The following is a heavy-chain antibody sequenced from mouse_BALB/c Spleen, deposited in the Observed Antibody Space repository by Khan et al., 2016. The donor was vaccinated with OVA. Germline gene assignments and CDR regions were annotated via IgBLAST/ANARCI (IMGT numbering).Heavy chain of an antibody. CDR1: GFSFSSYS. V-gene: IGHV5-6*01. CDR2: ISSGGDYT. Sequence: EVKLVESGGDLVRPGGSLKLSCAASGFSFSSYSMSWVRQTPDKRLEWVATISSGGDYTYYPDSVKGRFTISRDNAKNTLYLHMSSLKSEDTAIXYCASHLTGSFAYWGQGTLVTVSA. CDR3: ASHLTGSFAY. D-gene: IGHD4-1*01. J-gene: IGHJ3*01.